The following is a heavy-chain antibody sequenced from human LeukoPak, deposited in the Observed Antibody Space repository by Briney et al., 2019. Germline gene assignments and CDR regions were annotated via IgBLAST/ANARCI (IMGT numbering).Heavy chain of an antibody. J-gene: IGHJ4*02. CDR3: ARGLNTATVSYYFDY. CDR2: IYYSGNT. D-gene: IGHD5-18*01. Sequence: SETLSLTCTVSGGSISSYYWSWVRQPPGKGLEWIGYIYYSGNTNYNPSLKSRVTISVDTSKNQFSLKLSSVTAADTAVYYCARGLNTATVSYYFDYWGQGTLVTVSS. CDR1: GGSISSYY. V-gene: IGHV4-59*01.